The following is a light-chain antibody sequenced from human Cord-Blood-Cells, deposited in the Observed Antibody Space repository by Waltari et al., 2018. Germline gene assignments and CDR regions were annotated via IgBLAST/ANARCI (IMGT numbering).Light chain of an antibody. J-gene: IGLJ2*01. CDR2: EGS. V-gene: IGLV2-23*03. CDR3: CSYAGSSTFGV. CDR1: SSDVGSYNL. Sequence: QSALTQHASVSGSPGQSITISCTGTSSDVGSYNLVSWYQQHPGKAPKLMIYEGSKRPSGVSNRFSGSKSGNTASLTISGLQAEDEADYYCCSYAGSSTFGVFGGGTKLTVL.